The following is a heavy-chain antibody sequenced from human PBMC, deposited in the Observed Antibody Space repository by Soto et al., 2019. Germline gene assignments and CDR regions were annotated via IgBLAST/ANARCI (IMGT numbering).Heavy chain of an antibody. CDR3: ARRYGASFDY. D-gene: IGHD4-17*01. CDR2: IYYSGST. CDR1: RGSTIAYY. J-gene: IGHJ4*02. Sequence: PSETLSLTCSVSRGSTIAYYWSWIRQPPGKGLEWIGYIYYSGSTNYNPSLKSRVTISVGTSKNQFSLKLSSVTAADTAVYYCARRYGASFDYWGQGTLVTVSS. V-gene: IGHV4-59*01.